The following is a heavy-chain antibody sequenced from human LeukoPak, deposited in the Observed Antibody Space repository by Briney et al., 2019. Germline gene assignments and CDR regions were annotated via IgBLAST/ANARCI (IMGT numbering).Heavy chain of an antibody. V-gene: IGHV3-53*01. CDR3: AKYGLGATSPFDY. CDR2: IYSGGST. J-gene: IGHJ4*02. Sequence: GGSLRLSCSASGFTFTNAWMSWVRQAPGKGLEWVSVIYSGGSTFYADSVKGRFTISRDNSKNTLYLQMNSLRAEDTAVYYCAKYGLGATSPFDYWGQGTLVTVSS. D-gene: IGHD1-26*01. CDR1: GFTFTNAW.